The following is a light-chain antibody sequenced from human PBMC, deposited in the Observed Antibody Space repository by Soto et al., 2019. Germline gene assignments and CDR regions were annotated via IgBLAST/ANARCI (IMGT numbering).Light chain of an antibody. J-gene: IGKJ1*01. Sequence: EIVMTQSPATLSASPGERATLSCRASQSVSSNLAWYQQKPGLAPRLLFYAASTRATGIPARFSGSGSGTEFTLTISSLQSEDFAVYYCQQYNDWPWTLGQGTKVEIK. V-gene: IGKV3-15*01. CDR2: AAS. CDR3: QQYNDWPWT. CDR1: QSVSSN.